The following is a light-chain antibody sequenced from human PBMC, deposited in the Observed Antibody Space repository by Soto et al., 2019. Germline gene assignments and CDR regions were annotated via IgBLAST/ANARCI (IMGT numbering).Light chain of an antibody. CDR1: QSVSSSF. CDR3: QKYNSAPIT. Sequence: EIVLTQSPGTLSLSPGERATLSCRASQSVSSSFLAWYQQKPGQAPRLLINDSSNRATGIPARFSGSGSGTDFTLTISSLQPEDVATYYCQKYNSAPITFGQGTRLEIK. J-gene: IGKJ5*01. V-gene: IGKV3-20*01. CDR2: DSS.